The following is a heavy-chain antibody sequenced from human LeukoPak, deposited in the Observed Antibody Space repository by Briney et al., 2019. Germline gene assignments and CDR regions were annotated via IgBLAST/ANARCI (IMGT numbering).Heavy chain of an antibody. D-gene: IGHD2-2*01. Sequence: PSQTLSLTCTVSGGSISSGGYYWSWIRQHLGKGLEWIGYIYYSGSTCYNPSLKSRVTISVDTSKNQFSLKLSSVTAADTAVYYCARVAGTSTDYYFDYWGQGTLVTVSS. CDR1: GGSISSGGYY. CDR3: ARVAGTSTDYYFDY. V-gene: IGHV4-31*03. J-gene: IGHJ4*02. CDR2: IYYSGST.